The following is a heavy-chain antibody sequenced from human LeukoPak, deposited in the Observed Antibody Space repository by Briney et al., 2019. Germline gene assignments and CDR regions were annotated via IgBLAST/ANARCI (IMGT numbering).Heavy chain of an antibody. J-gene: IGHJ6*03. CDR2: MSHDGSSE. D-gene: IGHD6-13*01. CDR3: ARGGTGCSSSWYVYYYYYMDV. CDR1: GFTLSNNG. V-gene: IGHV3-30*03. Sequence: PGRSLRLSCAASGFTLSNNGMHWVRQAPGKGLEWVAMMSHDGSSEHYADSVKGRFAISRDNSKNTLYLQLNSLRVEDTAVYYCARGGTGCSSSWYVYYYYYMDVWGKGTTVTVSS.